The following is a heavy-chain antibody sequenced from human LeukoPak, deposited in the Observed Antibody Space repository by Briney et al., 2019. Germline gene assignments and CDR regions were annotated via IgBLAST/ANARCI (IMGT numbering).Heavy chain of an antibody. Sequence: GGSLRLSCAASGFTVSSNYMSWVRQAPGKGLVWVSRINSDGSSTSYADSVKGRFTISRDNAKNTLYLQMNSLRAEDTAVYYCARMYYDFWSGSSTYGMDAWGQGTTVTVSS. CDR2: INSDGSST. J-gene: IGHJ6*02. D-gene: IGHD3-3*01. CDR3: ARMYYDFWSGSSTYGMDA. CDR1: GFTVSSNY. V-gene: IGHV3-74*01.